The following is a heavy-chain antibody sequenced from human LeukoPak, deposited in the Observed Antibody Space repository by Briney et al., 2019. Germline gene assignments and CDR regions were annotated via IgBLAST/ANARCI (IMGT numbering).Heavy chain of an antibody. J-gene: IGHJ4*02. CDR1: GFTFSSYA. CDR3: AKGRGYSGYDSDYFGY. V-gene: IGHV3-23*01. Sequence: GGSLRLSCAASGFTFSSYAMSWVRQAPGKGLEWVSAISGCGGSTYYADSVKGRFTISRDNSKNTLYLQMNSLRAEDAAVYYCAKGRGYSGYDSDYFGYWGQGTLVTVSS. CDR2: ISGCGGST. D-gene: IGHD5-12*01.